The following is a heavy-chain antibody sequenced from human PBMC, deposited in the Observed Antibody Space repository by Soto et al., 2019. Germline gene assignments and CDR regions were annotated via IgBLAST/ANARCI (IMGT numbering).Heavy chain of an antibody. CDR2: MNPNSGNT. D-gene: IGHD2-2*01. J-gene: IGHJ4*02. V-gene: IGHV1-8*01. CDR3: ARSGYCSSTSCYGIDY. CDR1: GYTFTSYD. Sequence: ASVKVSCKASGYTFTSYDINWVRQATGQGLEWMGWMNPNSGNTGYAQKFQGRVTMTRNTSISTAYMELSSLRSEDTAVYYCARSGYCSSTSCYGIDYWGQGTLVTVSS.